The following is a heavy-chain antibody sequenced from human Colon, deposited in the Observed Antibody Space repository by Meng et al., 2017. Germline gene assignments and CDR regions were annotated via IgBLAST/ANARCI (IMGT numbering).Heavy chain of an antibody. CDR2: IYYSGST. CDR1: GGSVSSGSYY. Sequence: LQESGPGLLRPSETLSLTCTVSGGSVSSGSYYWSWIRQPPGKGLEWIGYIYYSGSTNYNPSLKSRVTISVDTSKNQFSLKLSSVTAADTAVYYCARGASDYDFDYWGQGTLVTVSS. J-gene: IGHJ4*02. V-gene: IGHV4-61*01. D-gene: IGHD3-22*01. CDR3: ARGASDYDFDY.